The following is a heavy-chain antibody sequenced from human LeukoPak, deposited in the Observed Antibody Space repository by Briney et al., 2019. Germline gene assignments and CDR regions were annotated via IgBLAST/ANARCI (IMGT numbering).Heavy chain of an antibody. CDR3: ARPTRYGGNSGALGY. V-gene: IGHV4-39*07. Sequence: SETLSLTCTVSGGSISSSSYYWGWIRQPPGKGLEWIGSIYYSGSTYYNPSLKSRVTISVDTSKNQFSLKLSSVTAADTAVYYCARPTRYGGNSGALGYWGQGTLVTVSS. J-gene: IGHJ4*02. CDR1: GGSISSSSYY. D-gene: IGHD4-23*01. CDR2: IYYSGST.